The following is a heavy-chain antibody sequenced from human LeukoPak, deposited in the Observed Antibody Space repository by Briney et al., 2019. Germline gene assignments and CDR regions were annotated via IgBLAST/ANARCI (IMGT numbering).Heavy chain of an antibody. J-gene: IGHJ4*02. CDR2: ISSGSTI. CDR1: GFTFSSYE. D-gene: IGHD3-9*01. Sequence: PGGSLRLSCAASGFTFSSYEMNWVRQAPGKGLEWVSYISSGSTIYYADSVKGRFTISRDNAKNSLYLQMNSLRAEDTAVYYCATQDLTGYYRFDYWGQGTLVTVSS. V-gene: IGHV3-48*03. CDR3: ATQDLTGYYRFDY.